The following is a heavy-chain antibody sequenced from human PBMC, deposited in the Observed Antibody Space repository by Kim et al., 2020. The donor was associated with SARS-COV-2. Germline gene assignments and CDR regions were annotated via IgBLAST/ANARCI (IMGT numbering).Heavy chain of an antibody. Sequence: NYAQKLQGRVTMTTDTSTSTAYMGRRSLRSDDTAVYYCARLLYGDSSLDYWGQGTLVTVSS. CDR3: ARLLYGDSSLDY. J-gene: IGHJ4*02. D-gene: IGHD4-17*01. V-gene: IGHV1-18*01.